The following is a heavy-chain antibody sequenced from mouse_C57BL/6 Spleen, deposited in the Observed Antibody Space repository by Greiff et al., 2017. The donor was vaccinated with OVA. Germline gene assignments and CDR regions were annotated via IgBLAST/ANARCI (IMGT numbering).Heavy chain of an antibody. CDR1: GYSITSGYY. CDR2: ISYDGSN. J-gene: IGHJ2*01. D-gene: IGHD2-1*01. V-gene: IGHV3-6*01. Sequence: VQLQQSGPGLVKPSQSLSLTCSVTGYSITSGYYWNWIRQFPGNKLEWMGYISYDGSNNYNPSLKNRISITRDTSKNQFFLKLNSVTTEDTATYYCARGDYGNFLFDYWGQGTTLTVSS. CDR3: ARGDYGNFLFDY.